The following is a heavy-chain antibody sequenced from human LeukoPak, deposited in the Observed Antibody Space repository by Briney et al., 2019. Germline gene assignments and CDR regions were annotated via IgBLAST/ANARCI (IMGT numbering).Heavy chain of an antibody. D-gene: IGHD2-15*01. J-gene: IGHJ3*02. V-gene: IGHV5-51*01. Sequence: GESLKISCKGSGYSFTSYWIGWVRQMPGKGLEWMGITYPGDSDTRYSPSFQGQVTISADKSISTAYLQWSSLKASDTAMYYCARQYCSGGSCYTLDPDAFDIWGQGTMVTVSS. CDR1: GYSFTSYW. CDR2: TYPGDSDT. CDR3: ARQYCSGGSCYTLDPDAFDI.